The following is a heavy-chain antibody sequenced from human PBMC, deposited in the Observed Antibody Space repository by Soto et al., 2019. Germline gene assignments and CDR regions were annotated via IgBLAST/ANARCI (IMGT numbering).Heavy chain of an antibody. CDR2: ISSSGGST. Sequence: RLSCAASGFTFSSNAMSWVRQAPGKGLEWVSGISSSGGSTYYADSVKGRFTISRDNSKNMLYLQMNNLRAEDTAVYYCAKAQGGSYFDYWGQGTLVTVPQ. D-gene: IGHD2-15*01. CDR1: GFTFSSNA. V-gene: IGHV3-23*01. J-gene: IGHJ4*02. CDR3: AKAQGGSYFDY.